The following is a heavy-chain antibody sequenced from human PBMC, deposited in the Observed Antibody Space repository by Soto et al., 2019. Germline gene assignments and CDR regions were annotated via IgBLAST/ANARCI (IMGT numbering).Heavy chain of an antibody. CDR2: IKSDGIST. D-gene: IGHD2-2*01. J-gene: IGHJ4*02. Sequence: EVQLVESGGGLVQPGGALRLSCEASGFMFSSYWMHWVRQAPGKGLVWVSRIKSDGISTGYANSVKGRFTISRDNAKYTLYLQRRSLRADDAAVYYCGREGIIGHVVSWGQGTLVTVSS. V-gene: IGHV3-74*01. CDR3: GREGIIGHVVS. CDR1: GFMFSSYW.